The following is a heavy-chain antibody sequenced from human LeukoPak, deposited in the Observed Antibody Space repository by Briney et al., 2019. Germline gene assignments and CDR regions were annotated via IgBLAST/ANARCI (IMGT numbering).Heavy chain of an antibody. J-gene: IGHJ4*02. Sequence: SETLSLTCTVSGGSISSYYWSWIRQSPGKGLEWIGYIYYSGSTNYNPSLKSRVTISVDTSKNQFSLKLSSVTAADTAVYYCVSGNEVPAAIGGQGTLVTVSS. CDR1: GGSISSYY. CDR3: VSGNEVPAAI. D-gene: IGHD2-2*02. V-gene: IGHV4-59*08. CDR2: IYYSGST.